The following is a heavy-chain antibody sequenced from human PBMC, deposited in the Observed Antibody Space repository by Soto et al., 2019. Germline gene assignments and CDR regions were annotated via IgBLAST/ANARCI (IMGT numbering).Heavy chain of an antibody. V-gene: IGHV1-8*01. CDR2: MNPNSGNT. D-gene: IGHD2-15*01. J-gene: IGHJ4*02. CDR1: GYTFTSYD. CDR3: ASDRSGYFAY. Sequence: QVQLVQSGAEVKKPGASVKVSCKASGYTFTSYDINWVRQATGQGLEWMGWMNPNSGNTGYAQKFQGRVTMTRNTSIRTAYMDLRSLSSEHTAVYYCASDRSGYFAYWGQGTQVTVSS.